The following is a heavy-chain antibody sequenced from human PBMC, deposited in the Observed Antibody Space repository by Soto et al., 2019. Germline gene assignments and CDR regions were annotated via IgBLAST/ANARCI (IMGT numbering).Heavy chain of an antibody. J-gene: IGHJ3*02. D-gene: IGHD6-6*01. CDR2: ISSSGSTI. V-gene: IGHV3-48*03. CDR3: ARPFEYSSSLAAFDI. CDR1: GSTFSSYE. Sequence: PGGSLRLSCAASGSTFSSYEMNWVRQAPGKGLEWVSYISSSGSTIYYADSVKGRFTISRDNAKNSLYLQMNSLRAEDTAVYYCARPFEYSSSLAAFDIWGQGTIVTVSS.